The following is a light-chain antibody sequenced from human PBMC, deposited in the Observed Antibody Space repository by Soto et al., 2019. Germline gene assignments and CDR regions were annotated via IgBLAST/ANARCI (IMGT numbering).Light chain of an antibody. V-gene: IGLV1-40*01. CDR1: SSNIGAGYD. CDR2: GNS. CDR3: QSYDSSLSVV. Sequence: QSVLTQSPSVSGAPGQRVTISCTGSSSNIGAGYDVHWYQQLPGTAPKLLIYGNSNRPSGVPDRFSGSKSGTSASLAITGLQAEDEADYYCQSYDSSLSVVFGTGTKVTVL. J-gene: IGLJ1*01.